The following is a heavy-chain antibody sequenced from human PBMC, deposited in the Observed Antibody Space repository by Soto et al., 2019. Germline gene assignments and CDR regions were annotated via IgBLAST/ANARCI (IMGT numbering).Heavy chain of an antibody. CDR1: GGSISTVDYW. CDR2: IYDGGRT. Sequence: QVQLQESGPGLVKPSQTLSLTCTVSGGSISTVDYWWSWIRQSPDMGLEWIGHIYDGGRTYNNPSLRGRGPMSVDASKSQLSLTLSSVSAADTAVYYCARGPSGAKVDSWGQGTLVTASS. CDR3: ARGPSGAKVDS. V-gene: IGHV4-30-4*01. J-gene: IGHJ4*02. D-gene: IGHD3-16*01.